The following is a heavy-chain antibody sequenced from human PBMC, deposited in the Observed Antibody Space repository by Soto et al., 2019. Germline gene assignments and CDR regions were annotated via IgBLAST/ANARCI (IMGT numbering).Heavy chain of an antibody. CDR3: ITRPGYFNH. J-gene: IGHJ4*02. CDR2: IKSETDGGTT. V-gene: IGHV3-15*01. D-gene: IGHD3-10*01. Sequence: PAGSLRLSCAASGFTFSHAWMSWVRQAPGKGLEWVGRIKSETDGGTTDYAAPVKGRFTISRDDSKSTLYLQMSTLKTEDTAVYYCITRPGYFNHWGQGTLVTVSS. CDR1: GFTFSHAW.